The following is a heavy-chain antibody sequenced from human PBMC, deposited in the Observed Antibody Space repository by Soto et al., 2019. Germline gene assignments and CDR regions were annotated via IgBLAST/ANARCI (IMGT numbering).Heavy chain of an antibody. D-gene: IGHD3-9*01. CDR3: ARGTYYDILTGYYPLDY. CDR1: GYTFTSYG. V-gene: IGHV1-18*01. Sequence: ASVKVSCKASGYTFTSYGISWVRQAPGQGLEWMGWISAYNGNTNYAQKLQGRVTMTTDTSTSTAYMELRSLRSDDTAVYYCARGTYYDILTGYYPLDYWGQGTLVTVSA. J-gene: IGHJ4*02. CDR2: ISAYNGNT.